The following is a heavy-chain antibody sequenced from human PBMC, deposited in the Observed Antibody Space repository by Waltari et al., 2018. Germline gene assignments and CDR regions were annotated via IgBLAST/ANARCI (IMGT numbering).Heavy chain of an antibody. J-gene: IGHJ2*01. CDR1: GYTFTSCD. CDR2: RNPNSGNT. CDR3: ARGPSIAARPDWYFDL. D-gene: IGHD6-6*01. Sequence: QVQLVQSGAEVKKPGASVKVSCKASGYTFTSCDINWVRQATGQGLEWMGWRNPNSGNTGFAQKFQGRVTMTRNTSINTAYMELSSLRSEDTAVYYCARGPSIAARPDWYFDLWGRGTLVTVSS. V-gene: IGHV1-8*01.